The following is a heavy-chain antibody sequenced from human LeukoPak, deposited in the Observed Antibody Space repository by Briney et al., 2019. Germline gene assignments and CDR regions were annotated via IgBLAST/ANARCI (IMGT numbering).Heavy chain of an antibody. CDR2: ISNDGNKQ. V-gene: IGHV3-30*03. Sequence: GGSLRLSCAASGFTFSRHGMHWVRQAPGKGLEWVTVISNDGNKQYYADSVKGRFTTSRDNAKNSLYLQMNSLRAEDTAVYYCARSGMVLDYWGQGTPVPVSS. J-gene: IGHJ4*02. CDR1: GFTFSRHG. CDR3: ARSGMVLDY. D-gene: IGHD5-18*01.